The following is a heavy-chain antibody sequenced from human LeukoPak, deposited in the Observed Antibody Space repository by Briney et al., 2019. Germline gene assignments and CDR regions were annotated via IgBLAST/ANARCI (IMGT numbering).Heavy chain of an antibody. D-gene: IGHD1-1*01. CDR3: ASGGGWNDKFRY. CDR2: IYHSGST. J-gene: IGHJ4*02. V-gene: IGHV4-59*01. Sequence: SETLSLTCTVSGGSISSYYWSWIRQPPGKGLEWIGYIYHSGSTSYNASLKSRVTISVDTSKDQFSLKLSPVTAADTAVYYCASGGGWNDKFRYWGQGTLVTVSS. CDR1: GGSISSYY.